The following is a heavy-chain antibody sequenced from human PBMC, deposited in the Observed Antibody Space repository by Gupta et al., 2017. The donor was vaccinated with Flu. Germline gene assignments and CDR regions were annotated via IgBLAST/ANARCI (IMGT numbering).Heavy chain of an antibody. J-gene: IGHJ4*02. CDR2: MNPNSGRT. D-gene: IGHD3-9*01. CDR3: ARGRWDDILASYLHDF. V-gene: IGHV1-8*01. Sequence: NWVRQASGQGLEWMGWMNPNSGRTGSAQNFQGRVTMTWNSSIRTAYMGLSSLRSDDTAVYYCARGRWDDILASYLHDFWGQGTLVTVSS.